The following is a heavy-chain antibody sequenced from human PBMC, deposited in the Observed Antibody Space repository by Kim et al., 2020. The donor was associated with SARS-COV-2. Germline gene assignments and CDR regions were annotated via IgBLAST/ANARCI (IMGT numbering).Heavy chain of an antibody. CDR3: AGGGLHLKYDELAYCGGDCYLIAVGFDP. J-gene: IGHJ5*02. CDR2: IIPIFGTA. CDR1: GGTFSSYA. V-gene: IGHV1-69*13. Sequence: SVKVSCKASGGTFSSYAISWVRQAPGQGLEWMGGIIPIFGTANYAQKFQGRVTITADESTSTAYMELSSLRSEDTAVYYCAGGGLHLKYDELAYCGGDCYLIAVGFDPWGQGTLVTVSS. D-gene: IGHD2-21*02.